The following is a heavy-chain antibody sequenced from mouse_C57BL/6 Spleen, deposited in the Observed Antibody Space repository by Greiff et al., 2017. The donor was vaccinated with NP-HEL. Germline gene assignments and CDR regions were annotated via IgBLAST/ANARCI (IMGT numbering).Heavy chain of an antibody. V-gene: IGHV1-64*01. CDR1: GYTFTSYW. D-gene: IGHD3-2*02. CDR3: FLTAQATGYFDY. J-gene: IGHJ2*01. Sequence: QVQLQQPGAELVKPGASVKLSCKASGYTFTSYWMHWVKQRPGQGLEWIGMIHPNSGSTNYNEKFKSKATLTVDKSSSTAYMQLSSLTSEDSAVYYCFLTAQATGYFDYWGQGTTLTVSS. CDR2: IHPNSGST.